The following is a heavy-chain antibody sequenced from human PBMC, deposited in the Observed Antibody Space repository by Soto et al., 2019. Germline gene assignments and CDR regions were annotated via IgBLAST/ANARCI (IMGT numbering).Heavy chain of an antibody. CDR1: GVSIRSGGYS. D-gene: IGHD2-21*01. CDR2: IYYDGST. Sequence: PSETLSLTCAVSGVSIRSGGYSWNWVRQPPGKGLEWIGFIYYDGSTDYSPSLRSRVTISLDRSNNQFSLRLTSVTAADTAIYYCVCDPAAGRDFTLGAFDIWGHGTPVTVSS. J-gene: IGHJ3*02. CDR3: VCDPAAGRDFTLGAFDI. V-gene: IGHV4-30-2*01.